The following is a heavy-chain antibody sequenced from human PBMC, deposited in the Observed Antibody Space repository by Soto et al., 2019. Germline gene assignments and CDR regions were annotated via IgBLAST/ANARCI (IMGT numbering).Heavy chain of an antibody. J-gene: IGHJ6*02. CDR1: GCTFSSYA. Sequence: VGSLRLSCAASGCTFSSYAMHWVRQAPGKGLEWVAVISYDGSNKYYADSVKGRFTISRDNSKNTLYLQMNSLRAEDTAVYYCARDRVPSYDFWSGYYTGPHTGGMDVWGQGTTVTVSS. D-gene: IGHD3-3*01. V-gene: IGHV3-30-3*01. CDR2: ISYDGSNK. CDR3: ARDRVPSYDFWSGYYTGPHTGGMDV.